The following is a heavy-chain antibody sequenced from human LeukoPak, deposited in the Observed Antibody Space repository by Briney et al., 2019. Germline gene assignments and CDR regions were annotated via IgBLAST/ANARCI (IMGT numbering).Heavy chain of an antibody. CDR3: ARMVGGYDYVWGSYHAPWDY. J-gene: IGHJ4*02. CDR1: GYTFTGYY. CDR2: INPNSGGT. V-gene: IGHV1-2*02. Sequence: ASVKVSCKASGYTFTGYYMHWVRQAPGQGLEWMGWINPNSGGTNYAQKFQGRVTMTRDTSISTAYMELSRLRSDDTAVYYCARMVGGYDYVWGSYHAPWDYWGQGTLVTVSS. D-gene: IGHD3-16*02.